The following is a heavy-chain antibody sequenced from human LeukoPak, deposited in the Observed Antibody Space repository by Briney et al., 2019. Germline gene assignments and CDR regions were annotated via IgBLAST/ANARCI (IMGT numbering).Heavy chain of an antibody. CDR2: ISGSGGST. J-gene: IGHJ4*02. CDR3: ARENDYGDYRHRCFDY. Sequence: PGGSLRLSCAASGFTFSSYAMSWVRQAPGKGLEWVSAISGSGGSTYYADSVKGRFTISRDNSKNTLYLQMNSLRAEDTAVYYCARENDYGDYRHRCFDYWGQGTLVTVSS. D-gene: IGHD4-17*01. V-gene: IGHV3-23*01. CDR1: GFTFSSYA.